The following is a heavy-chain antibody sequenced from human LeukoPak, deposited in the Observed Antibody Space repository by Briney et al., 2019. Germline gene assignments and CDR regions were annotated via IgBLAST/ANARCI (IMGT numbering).Heavy chain of an antibody. J-gene: IGHJ4*02. CDR2: INHSGST. CDR1: GGSFSGYY. Sequence: SETLSLTCAVYGGSFSGYYWSWIRQPPGKGLEWIGEINHSGSTNYNPSLKSRVTMSVDTSKNQFSLKLSSVTAADTAVYYCARDVVAAVGSFDYWGQGTQVTVS. CDR3: ARDVVAAVGSFDY. D-gene: IGHD2-2*01. V-gene: IGHV4-34*01.